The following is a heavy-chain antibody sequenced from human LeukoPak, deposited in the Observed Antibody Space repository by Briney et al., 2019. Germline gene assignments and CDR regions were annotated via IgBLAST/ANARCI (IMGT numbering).Heavy chain of an antibody. CDR3: ARSGYYDSSGYYTLDGMDV. J-gene: IGHJ6*02. D-gene: IGHD3-22*01. V-gene: IGHV1-18*01. CDR1: GYTFTSYG. Sequence: ASVKVSCKASGYTFTSYGISWVRQAPGQGLEWMGWISAYNGNTNYAQKLQGRVTMTTDTSTSTAYMELRSLRSDDTAAYYCARSGYYDSSGYYTLDGMDVWGQGTLITVSS. CDR2: ISAYNGNT.